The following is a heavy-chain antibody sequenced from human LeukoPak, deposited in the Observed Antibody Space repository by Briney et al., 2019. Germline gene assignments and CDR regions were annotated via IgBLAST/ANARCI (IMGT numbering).Heavy chain of an antibody. CDR1: GFTLNNDA. D-gene: IGHD2-2*01. V-gene: IGHV3-23*01. CDR3: AIGYHTYYFDY. CDR2: ISGSGGST. Sequence: GGSLRLSCVASGFTLNNDAMSWVRQAPGKGLEWVSAISGSGGSTYYADSVKGRFTISRDNSKNTLYLQMNSLRAEDTAVYYCAIGYHTYYFDYWGQGTLVTVSS. J-gene: IGHJ4*02.